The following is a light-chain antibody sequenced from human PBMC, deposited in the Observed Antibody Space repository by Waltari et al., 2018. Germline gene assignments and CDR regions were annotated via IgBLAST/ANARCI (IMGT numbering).Light chain of an antibody. Sequence: DIQMTQSPSTLSASVGDRVTITCRASQSISNWLAWYQQKPGKAPNLLIYKASNLESGVPSRFSGSGSGTEFTLTISSLQPDDFVTYYCQQYNGTFGQGTKVEIK. J-gene: IGKJ1*01. V-gene: IGKV1-5*03. CDR1: QSISNW. CDR2: KAS. CDR3: QQYNGT.